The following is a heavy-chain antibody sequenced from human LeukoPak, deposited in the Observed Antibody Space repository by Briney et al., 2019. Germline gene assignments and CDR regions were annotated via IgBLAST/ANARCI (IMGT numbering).Heavy chain of an antibody. V-gene: IGHV3-74*01. J-gene: IGHJ4*02. CDR2: INIDGSST. CDR1: GFTFSFYW. CDR3: ARVGTQLTAAGSRSFDY. D-gene: IGHD6-13*01. Sequence: GRSLRLSCAASGFTFSFYWMHWVRQAPGKGLVWVSRINIDGSSTTYADSVKGRFTISRDNAKNTLYLQMNSLRAEDTAVYYCARVGTQLTAAGSRSFDYWGQGTLVTVSS.